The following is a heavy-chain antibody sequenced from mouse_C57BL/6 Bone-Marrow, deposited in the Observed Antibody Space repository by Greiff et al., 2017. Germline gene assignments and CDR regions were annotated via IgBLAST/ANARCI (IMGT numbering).Heavy chain of an antibody. CDR2: IDPENGDT. Sequence: EVQLQQSGAELVRPGASVKLSCTASGFNIKDDYMHWVKQRPEQGLEWIGWIDPENGDTEYASKFQGKATITADTSSNTAYLQLSSLTSEDTAVYYCTTGSVDYWGQGTLVTVSA. CDR1: GFNIKDDY. D-gene: IGHD1-1*01. CDR3: TTGSVDY. J-gene: IGHJ3*01. V-gene: IGHV14-4*01.